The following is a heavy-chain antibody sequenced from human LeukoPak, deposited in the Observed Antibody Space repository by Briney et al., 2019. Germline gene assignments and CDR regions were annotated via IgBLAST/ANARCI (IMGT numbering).Heavy chain of an antibody. J-gene: IGHJ4*02. V-gene: IGHV3-9*01. Sequence: PGGSLRLSCAASGFTFDDYAMHWVRQVPGKGLEWVSGISWNSGSIGYADSVKGRFTISRDNAKNSLYLQMNSLRAEDTAVYYCARDWRVDYFDYWGQGTLVTVSS. CDR1: GFTFDDYA. D-gene: IGHD3-3*01. CDR2: ISWNSGSI. CDR3: ARDWRVDYFDY.